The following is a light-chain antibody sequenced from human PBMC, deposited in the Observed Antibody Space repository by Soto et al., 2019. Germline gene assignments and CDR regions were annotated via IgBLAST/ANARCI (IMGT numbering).Light chain of an antibody. J-gene: IGKJ5*01. Sequence: EIVLTQSPATLSLSPGERATLSCRASQSVSSYLAWYQQKPGQAPRLLIYDASNWATGIPARFSGSGSGTDFTLTISSLAPEDFAVYYCQQRSNWPITFGQGTRLEIK. CDR1: QSVSSY. V-gene: IGKV3-11*01. CDR3: QQRSNWPIT. CDR2: DAS.